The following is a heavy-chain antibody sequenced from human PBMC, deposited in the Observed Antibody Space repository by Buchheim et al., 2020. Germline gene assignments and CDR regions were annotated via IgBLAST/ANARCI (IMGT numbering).Heavy chain of an antibody. V-gene: IGHV4-39*01. CDR3: ARHFSHVTIFGVVIGYGMDV. Sequence: QLQLQESGPGLVKPSETLSLTCTVSGGSISSSSYYWGWIRQPPGKGLEWIGGIYYSGSTYYNPSLKSRVTISVDTSKNQFSLKLSSVTAADTAVYYCARHFSHVTIFGVVIGYGMDVWGQGTT. CDR1: GGSISSSSYY. CDR2: IYYSGST. D-gene: IGHD3-3*01. J-gene: IGHJ6*02.